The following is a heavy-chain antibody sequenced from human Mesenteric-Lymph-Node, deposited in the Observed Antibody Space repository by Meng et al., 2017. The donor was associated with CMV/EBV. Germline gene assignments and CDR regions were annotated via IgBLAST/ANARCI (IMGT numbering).Heavy chain of an antibody. CDR1: GFSLGTSGVG. J-gene: IGHJ4*02. Sequence: PFSGFSLGTSGVGVGWIRQPPRKALEWLALIYWDDDKRYSPSLRSRLTITKDTSKSQVVLTMTNMDPVDTATYYCARLNSGWSFDYWGQGTLVTVSS. CDR2: IYWDDDK. V-gene: IGHV2-5*02. CDR3: ARLNSGWSFDY. D-gene: IGHD6-19*01.